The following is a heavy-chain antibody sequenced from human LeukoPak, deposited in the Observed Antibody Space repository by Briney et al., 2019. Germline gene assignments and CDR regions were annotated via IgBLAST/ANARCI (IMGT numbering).Heavy chain of an antibody. J-gene: IGHJ4*02. Sequence: ASVKVSCKASGGTFSSYAISWVRQAPGQGLEWMGGIIPIFGTANYAQKFQGRVTITADESTSTAYMELSRLTSDDTAVYSCARDGGNWYVGYWGQGTLVTVSS. V-gene: IGHV1-69*13. CDR1: GGTFSSYA. D-gene: IGHD1-1*01. CDR2: IIPIFGTA. CDR3: ARDGGNWYVGY.